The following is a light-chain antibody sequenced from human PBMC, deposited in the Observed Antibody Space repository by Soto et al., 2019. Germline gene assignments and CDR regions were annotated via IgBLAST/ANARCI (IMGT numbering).Light chain of an antibody. Sequence: IQLTQSTSSLSASVGDRVTITCRASQSIVRALNWYQQKPGKAPKLLIYDASTLGSGVPSRFSGSGSGTEFTLTISSLQPDDFATYYCQQYNSYLGSFGQGTKVDI. CDR2: DAS. V-gene: IGKV1-13*02. CDR3: QQYNSYLGS. J-gene: IGKJ2*01. CDR1: QSIVRA.